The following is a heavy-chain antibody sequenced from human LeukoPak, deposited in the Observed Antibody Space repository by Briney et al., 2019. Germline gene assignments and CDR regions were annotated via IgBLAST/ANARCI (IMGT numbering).Heavy chain of an antibody. CDR1: GYTFTSYG. Sequence: GASVKVSCKASGYTFTSYGISWVRQAPGQGLEWMGWISAYNGNTNYAQKPQGRVTMTTDTSTSTAYMELRSLRSDDTAVYYCARDRPGSYCSSTSCNFLDYWGQGTLVTVSS. J-gene: IGHJ4*02. V-gene: IGHV1-18*01. CDR2: ISAYNGNT. D-gene: IGHD2-2*01. CDR3: ARDRPGSYCSSTSCNFLDY.